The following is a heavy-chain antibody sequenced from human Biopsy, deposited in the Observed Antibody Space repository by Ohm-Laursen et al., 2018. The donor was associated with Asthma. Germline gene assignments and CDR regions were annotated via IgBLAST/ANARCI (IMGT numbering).Heavy chain of an antibody. Sequence: SLRLSCSASGFTFRSYAMHWVRQAPGKGLEWVAVDGSYYDRGLKYYADSVNGRFTVSRDDSKNTLYLQMNSLRPDDTAVYYCARDVMEWYLPAFDFWGQGTLVTVSS. D-gene: IGHD3-3*01. CDR1: GFTFRSYA. J-gene: IGHJ4*02. V-gene: IGHV3-30-3*01. CDR2: DGSYYDRGLK. CDR3: ARDVMEWYLPAFDF.